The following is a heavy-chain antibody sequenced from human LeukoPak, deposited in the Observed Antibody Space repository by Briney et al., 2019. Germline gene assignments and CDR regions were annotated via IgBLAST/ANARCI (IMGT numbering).Heavy chain of an antibody. CDR2: INHSGST. Sequence: SETLSLTCAVYGGSFSGYYWSWIRQPPGKGLEWIGEINHSGSTNYNPSLKSRVTISVDTSKNQFSLKLSSVTAADTAVYYCATGTPLYYGSGSYLDYWGQGTLVTVSS. D-gene: IGHD3-10*01. J-gene: IGHJ4*02. V-gene: IGHV4-34*01. CDR1: GGSFSGYY. CDR3: ATGTPLYYGSGSYLDY.